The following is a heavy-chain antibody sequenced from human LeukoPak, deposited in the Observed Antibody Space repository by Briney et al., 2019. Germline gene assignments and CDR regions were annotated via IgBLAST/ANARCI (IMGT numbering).Heavy chain of an antibody. CDR3: ALGDSFDY. V-gene: IGHV3-7*01. CDR2: IKQDGSEK. J-gene: IGHJ4*02. Sequence: GGSLRLSCVASGFTFSSYWMSWVRQAPGKGLEWVANIKQDGSEKYYVVSVKGRFTISRDNTKNSLCLQMNSLRAEDTAVYYCALGDSFDYWGQGTLVTVSS. CDR1: GFTFSSYW.